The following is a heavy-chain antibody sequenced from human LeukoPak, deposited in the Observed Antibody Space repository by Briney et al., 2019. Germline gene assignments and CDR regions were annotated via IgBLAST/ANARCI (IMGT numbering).Heavy chain of an antibody. CDR2: INADNGNT. Sequence: ASVKVSCKASGYTSTSYAMHWVRQAPGQRLEWMGWINADNGNTKYSQKFQGRVTITRDTSASTAYMELSSLRSEDTAVYYCARDNSESSGGRRYFDWLHLYYYYGMDVWGQGTTVTVSS. CDR3: ARDNSESSGGRRYFDWLHLYYYYGMDV. V-gene: IGHV1-3*01. CDR1: GYTSTSYA. J-gene: IGHJ6*02. D-gene: IGHD3-9*01.